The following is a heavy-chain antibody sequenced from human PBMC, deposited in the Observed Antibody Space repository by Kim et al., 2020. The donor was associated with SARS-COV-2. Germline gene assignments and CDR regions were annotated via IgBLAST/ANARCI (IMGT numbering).Heavy chain of an antibody. V-gene: IGHV3-23*01. CDR2: ISPAGANT. Sequence: GGSLRLSCAAFGFTFSSSGMFWIRQGPGKGLESVSAISPAGANTYYADSVKGRFNISRDNSKNTLYLQMNSLRAEDTAVYYCAKGGVVGFPWGQGTLVTV. J-gene: IGHJ5*02. CDR1: GFTFSSSG. D-gene: IGHD1-26*01. CDR3: AKGGVVGFP.